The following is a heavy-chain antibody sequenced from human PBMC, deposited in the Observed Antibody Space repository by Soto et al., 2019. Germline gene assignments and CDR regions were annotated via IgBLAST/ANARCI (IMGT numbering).Heavy chain of an antibody. D-gene: IGHD3-3*01. V-gene: IGHV4-39*01. Sequence: QLQLQESGPGLVKPSETLSLTCTVSGGSISSSSYYWGWIRQPPGKGLEWIGSIYYSGSTYYNPSPKIRFHLSVDTSKNRFSLKLTSVTATDTAVYYCARHTPAISISDHWGQGTLVPVSS. CDR1: GGSISSSSYY. CDR2: IYYSGST. CDR3: ARHTPAISISDH. J-gene: IGHJ4*02.